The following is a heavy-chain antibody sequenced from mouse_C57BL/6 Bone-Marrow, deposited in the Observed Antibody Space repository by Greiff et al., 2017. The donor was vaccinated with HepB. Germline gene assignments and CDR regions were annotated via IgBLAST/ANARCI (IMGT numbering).Heavy chain of an antibody. V-gene: IGHV5-12*01. Sequence: DVMLVESGGGLVQPGGSLKLSCAASGFTFSDYYMYWVRQTPEKRLEWVAYISNGGGSTYYPDTVKGRFTISRDNAKNTLYLQMSRLKSEDTAMYYCARLYFDYWGQGTTLTVSS. CDR3: ARLYFDY. CDR2: ISNGGGST. CDR1: GFTFSDYY. J-gene: IGHJ2*01.